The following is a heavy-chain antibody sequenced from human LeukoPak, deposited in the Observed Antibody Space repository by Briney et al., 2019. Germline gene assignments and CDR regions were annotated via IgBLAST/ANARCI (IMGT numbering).Heavy chain of an antibody. D-gene: IGHD6-13*01. J-gene: IGHJ4*02. V-gene: IGHV1-69*13. Sequence: SSVKVSCKASGGTFSSYAISWVRQAPGQGLEWMGGIIPIFGTANYAQKFQGRVTITADESTSTAYMELSSLRAEDTAVYYCARDAAAAGGFDYWGQGTLVTVSS. CDR3: ARDAAAAGGFDY. CDR1: GGTFSSYA. CDR2: IIPIFGTA.